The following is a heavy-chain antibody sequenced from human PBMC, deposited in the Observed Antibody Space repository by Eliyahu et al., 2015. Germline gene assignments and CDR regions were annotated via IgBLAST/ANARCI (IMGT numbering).Heavy chain of an antibody. D-gene: IGHD3-10*01. CDR2: VYWDDDK. CDR1: GYSLSATGMS. J-gene: IGHJ4*02. CDR3: GGPYYFDY. Sequence: QITLKESGPTQVKPTQTLTLTCTFSGYSLSATGMSVGWVRQPPGKALEWLAVVYWDDDKRYSPSLKDRLTITGDASRDRVVLTLTDVGPEDTATYYCGGPYYFDYWGQGTLVTVSS. V-gene: IGHV2-5*02.